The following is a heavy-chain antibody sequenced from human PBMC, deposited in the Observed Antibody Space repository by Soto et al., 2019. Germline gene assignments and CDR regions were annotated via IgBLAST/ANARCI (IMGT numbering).Heavy chain of an antibody. J-gene: IGHJ5*02. D-gene: IGHD1-26*01. V-gene: IGHV4-30-2*01. CDR2: IYHSGST. Sequence: QLQLQESGSGLVKPSQTLSLTCAVSGGSISSGGYSWSWIRQPPGKGLECIGYIYHSGSTYYNPSLKRRVSISVDRSKNQFSLKLSSVTAADTAVYYCARRRSGSGFDPWGQGTLVTVSS. CDR1: GGSISSGGYS. CDR3: ARRRSGSGFDP.